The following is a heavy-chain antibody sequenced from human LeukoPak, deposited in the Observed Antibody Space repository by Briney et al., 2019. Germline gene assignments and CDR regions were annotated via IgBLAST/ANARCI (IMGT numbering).Heavy chain of an antibody. CDR2: IYYSGST. V-gene: IGHV4-59*01. J-gene: IGHJ5*02. CDR3: ARGGGGWFDP. Sequence: SETLSLTCSVSGGSISSYYWSWIRQPPGKGLEWIGYIYYSGSTNYNPSLKSRVTISVDTSKNQFSLKLSSVTAADTAVYYCARGGGGWFDPWGQGTLVTVSS. D-gene: IGHD3-16*01. CDR1: GGSISSYY.